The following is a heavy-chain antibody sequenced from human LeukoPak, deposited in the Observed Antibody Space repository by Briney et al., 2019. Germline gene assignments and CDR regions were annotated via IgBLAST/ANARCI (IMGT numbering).Heavy chain of an antibody. Sequence: GGSLRLSCAASGLTFSSYGMHWVRQAPGKGLEWVAVISYDGSNKYYADSVKGRFTISRDNSKNTLYLQMNSLRAEDTAVYYCARGKNPIPKDIAARGYGMDVWGQGTTVTVSS. CDR2: ISYDGSNK. D-gene: IGHD6-6*01. CDR3: ARGKNPIPKDIAARGYGMDV. J-gene: IGHJ6*02. CDR1: GLTFSSYG. V-gene: IGHV3-30*03.